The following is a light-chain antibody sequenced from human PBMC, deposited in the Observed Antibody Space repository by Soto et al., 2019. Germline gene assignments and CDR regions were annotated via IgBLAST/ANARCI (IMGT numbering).Light chain of an antibody. CDR3: GAWDDTLNVLV. CDR1: SSNIGSKS. Sequence: QLVLTQPPSVSGTPGQTVTISGSGSSSNIGSKSVQWYQQLPETAPKLLIYSNNQRPSGVPDRFSGSKSGTSASLAISGLQSEDEAHYYCGAWDDTLNVLVFGGGTKLTVL. V-gene: IGLV1-44*01. CDR2: SNN. J-gene: IGLJ2*01.